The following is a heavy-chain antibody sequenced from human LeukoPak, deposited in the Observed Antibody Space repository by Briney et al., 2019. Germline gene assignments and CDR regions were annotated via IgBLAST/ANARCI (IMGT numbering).Heavy chain of an antibody. CDR3: ARDKTISAPDY. J-gene: IGHJ4*02. CDR1: GFTFSSYA. D-gene: IGHD5-12*01. CDR2: ISYDGNNK. Sequence: QPGRSLRLSCAVSGFTFSSYAMHWVRQAPGKGLEWVAVISYDGNNKYYADSVKGRFPISRDNSKNTLYLQMNSLRPEDTAVYYCARDKTISAPDYWGQGTLVTVSS. V-gene: IGHV3-30-3*01.